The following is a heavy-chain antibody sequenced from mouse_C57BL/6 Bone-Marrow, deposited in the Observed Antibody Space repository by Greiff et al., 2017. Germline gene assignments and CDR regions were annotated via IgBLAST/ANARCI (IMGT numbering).Heavy chain of an antibody. J-gene: IGHJ3*01. D-gene: IGHD3-2*02. CDR3: ARLDSSGPFAY. CDR2: ISSGGSYT. CDR1: GFTFSSYG. V-gene: IGHV5-6*01. Sequence: EVKLVESGGDLVKPGGSLKLSCAASGFTFSSYGMSWVRQTPDKRLEWVATISSGGSYTYYPDSVKGRFTISRDNAKNTLYLQMSSLKSEDTAMYYCARLDSSGPFAYWGQGTLVTGSA.